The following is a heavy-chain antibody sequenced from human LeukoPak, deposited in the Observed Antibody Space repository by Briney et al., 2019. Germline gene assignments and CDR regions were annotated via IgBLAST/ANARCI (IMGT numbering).Heavy chain of an antibody. CDR3: ARDGRITAAGTEFDY. J-gene: IGHJ4*02. Sequence: ASVKVSCKASGYTFTNYDINWVRQATGQGLEWMGWMNPYRGNTGYARKFQDRVTITRNTSISTAYMDLSGLRSEDTAVYSCARDGRITAAGTEFDYWGQGTLVTVSS. CDR1: GYTFTNYD. CDR2: MNPYRGNT. V-gene: IGHV1-8*03. D-gene: IGHD6-13*01.